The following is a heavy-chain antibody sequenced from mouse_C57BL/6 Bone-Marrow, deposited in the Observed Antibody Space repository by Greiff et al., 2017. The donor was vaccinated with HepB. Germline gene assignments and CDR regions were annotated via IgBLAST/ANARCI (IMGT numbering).Heavy chain of an antibody. CDR2: IDPSDSYT. CDR1: GYTFTSYW. Sequence: VKLKQPGAELVRPGTSVKLSCKASGYTFTSYWMHWVKQRPGQGLEWIGVIDPSDSYTNYNQKFKGKATLTVDTSSSTAYMQLSSLTSEDSAVYYCARNYGPDYWGQGTTLTVSS. CDR3: ARNYGPDY. J-gene: IGHJ2*01. V-gene: IGHV1-59*01. D-gene: IGHD1-2*01.